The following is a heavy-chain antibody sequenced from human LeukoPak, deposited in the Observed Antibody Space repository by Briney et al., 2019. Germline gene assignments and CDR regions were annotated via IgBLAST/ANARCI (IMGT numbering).Heavy chain of an antibody. CDR3: TRTVARIGY. J-gene: IGHJ4*02. D-gene: IGHD4-23*01. CDR1: GFSFSVYE. CDR2: ISSSGSTT. Sequence: GGSLRLSCAASGFSFSVYEMHWVRQAPGKGLEWISDISSSGSTTYYADSVKGRFTISRDNAKRFLYLQMNSLRAEDTAVYYCTRTVARIGYWGQGTLVTVSS. V-gene: IGHV3-48*03.